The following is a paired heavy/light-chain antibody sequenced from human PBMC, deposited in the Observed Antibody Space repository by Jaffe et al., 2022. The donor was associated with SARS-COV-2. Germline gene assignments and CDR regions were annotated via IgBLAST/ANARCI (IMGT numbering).Light chain of an antibody. J-gene: IGKJ4*01. CDR1: QGVSNY. CDR3: QKYNYAPLT. Sequence: DIQMTQSPSSLSASVGDRVTITCRASQGVSNYLAWYQQKPGKAPKLLIHTASTLQSGVPSRFSGSGSGTAFTLTISSLQSEDVATYYCQKYNYAPLTFGGGTKVEIK. CDR2: TAS. V-gene: IGKV1-27*01.
Heavy chain of an antibody. V-gene: IGHV4-61*02. D-gene: IGHD3-22*01. CDR1: GASVNSGGYY. CDR2: IYPSGDT. Sequence: QVKLQESGPGLVKPSQTLSLTCTVSGASVNSGGYYWSWIRQPAGKALEWIGRIYPSGDTTYSPSLKSRVTISLDTSKNQFSLKLNSVTAADTAVFYCARGAVVPGLYYYAMDVWGQGTTVTVSS. J-gene: IGHJ6*02. CDR3: ARGAVVPGLYYYAMDV.